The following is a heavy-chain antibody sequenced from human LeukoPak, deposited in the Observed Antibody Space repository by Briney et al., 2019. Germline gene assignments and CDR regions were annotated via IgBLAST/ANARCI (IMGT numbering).Heavy chain of an antibody. CDR1: GHSISSGYY. V-gene: IGHV4-38-2*01. J-gene: IGHJ5*02. Sequence: SETLSLTCAVSGHSISSGYYWGWIRQPPGKGLEWIGSIYHSGSTYYNPSLKRRVTISVERAKNQFSVELSAVTAGYTAVYYCARRGYCSSTSCYLGWFDPWGQGTLVTVSS. CDR2: IYHSGST. D-gene: IGHD2-2*01. CDR3: ARRGYCSSTSCYLGWFDP.